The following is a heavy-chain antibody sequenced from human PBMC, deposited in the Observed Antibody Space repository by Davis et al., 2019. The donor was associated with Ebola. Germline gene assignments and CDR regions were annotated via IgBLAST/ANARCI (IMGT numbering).Heavy chain of an antibody. CDR1: GFTFSRYW. CDR2: ISSGGTTT. Sequence: GGSLRLSCAASGFTFSRYWMSWVRQAPGKGLEWVSYISSGGTTTYSADSVKGRFSSSRDNAKKSLYLQMNSLRGEDTAVYYCARYGGYSSGPIDHWGQGTQVTVSS. D-gene: IGHD5-18*01. CDR3: ARYGGYSSGPIDH. V-gene: IGHV3-48*01. J-gene: IGHJ4*02.